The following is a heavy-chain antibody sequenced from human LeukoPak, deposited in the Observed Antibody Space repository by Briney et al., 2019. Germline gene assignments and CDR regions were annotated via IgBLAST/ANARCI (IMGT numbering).Heavy chain of an antibody. Sequence: PSETLSLTCTVSGGSISSSRYYWGWIRQPPGKGLEWIGNIYHSGSTYYNPSLKSRVIISADTSKNQLSLKLSSVSAADTAVYYCATGISDASFDIWGQGTLVTVSS. V-gene: IGHV4-39*07. CDR3: ATGISDASFDI. CDR2: IYHSGST. J-gene: IGHJ3*02. CDR1: GGSISSSRYY. D-gene: IGHD2/OR15-2a*01.